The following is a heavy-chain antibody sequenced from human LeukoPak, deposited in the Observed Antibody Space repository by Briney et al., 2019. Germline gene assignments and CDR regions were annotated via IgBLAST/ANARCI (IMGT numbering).Heavy chain of an antibody. V-gene: IGHV4-39*01. CDR1: GGSISSSSHS. J-gene: IGHJ4*02. Sequence: SETLSLTCTVSGGSISSSSHSWGWIRQPPGKELEWIGSMYYSGNTYYNSSLKSRLTKSVDTSKNQLSLKVTSVTAADTAVYYCARHQYRSGSTYHFYYWGQGTLVSVSS. CDR3: ARHQYRSGSTYHFYY. CDR2: MYYSGNT. D-gene: IGHD6-19*01.